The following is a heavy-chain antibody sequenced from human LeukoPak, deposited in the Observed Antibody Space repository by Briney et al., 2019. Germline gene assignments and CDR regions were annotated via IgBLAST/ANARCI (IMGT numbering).Heavy chain of an antibody. CDR3: ARDSGWYFDY. V-gene: IGHV3-30*04. CDR1: GFTFSSYA. J-gene: IGHJ4*02. D-gene: IGHD6-19*01. CDR2: MSYDGSAK. Sequence: PGGSLRLSCAASGFTFSSYAMHWARQAPGKGPEWVAVMSYDGSAKYYADSVKGRFTISRDNSKNTLFLQMNSLRAEDTAVYYCARDSGWYFDYWGQGTLVTVSS.